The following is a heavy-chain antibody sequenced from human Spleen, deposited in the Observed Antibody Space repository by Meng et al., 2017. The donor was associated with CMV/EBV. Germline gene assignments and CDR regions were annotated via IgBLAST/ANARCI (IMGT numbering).Heavy chain of an antibody. Sequence: GGSLRLSCAASGFTFSSYWMHWVRQAPGKGLVWVSRINSDGSSTSYADSVKGRFTISRDNAKNTLYLQMNSLRAEDTAVYYCARVSGCSSTSCFYGGAFDIWGQGTMVTVSS. CDR2: INSDGSST. CDR3: ARVSGCSSTSCFYGGAFDI. CDR1: GFTFSSYW. V-gene: IGHV3-74*01. J-gene: IGHJ3*02. D-gene: IGHD2-2*01.